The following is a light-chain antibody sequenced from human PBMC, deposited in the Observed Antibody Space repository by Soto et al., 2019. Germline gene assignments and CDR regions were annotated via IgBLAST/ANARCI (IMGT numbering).Light chain of an antibody. J-gene: IGLJ1*01. CDR3: SSYTSSNALEV. CDR2: EVS. CDR1: SSDVGGSDY. Sequence: QSALNQPASVSGSPGQSITISCTGTSSDVGGSDYVSWYQHHPHRAPKLLIYEVSYRPSGVSDRFSGSKSGNTASLTISGLQAEDEADYYCSSYTSSNALEVFGIGTKLTV. V-gene: IGLV2-14*01.